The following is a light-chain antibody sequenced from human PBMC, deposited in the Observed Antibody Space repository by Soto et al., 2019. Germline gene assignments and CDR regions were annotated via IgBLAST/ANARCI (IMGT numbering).Light chain of an antibody. Sequence: EIVLTQSPATLSLSPGNRATLSCRASQSVSGDLAWYQQKPGQAPMLLIYDASNRATGIPARFSGSGSGTDFTLTITSLEPEDFAVYYCQQRSNWPSTFGGGTKVEI. CDR3: QQRSNWPST. CDR1: QSVSGD. CDR2: DAS. J-gene: IGKJ4*01. V-gene: IGKV3-11*01.